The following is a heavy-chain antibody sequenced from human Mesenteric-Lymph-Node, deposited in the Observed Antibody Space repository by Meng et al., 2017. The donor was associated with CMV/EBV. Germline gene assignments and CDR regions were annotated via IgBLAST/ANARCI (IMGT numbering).Heavy chain of an antibody. V-gene: IGHV1-2*06. Sequence: ASGYRCTGSYIRWVRQAPGQGLEWMGRINPSSGDTNYARKFQGRVTMTRDTSISTAYLDLDSLRSDDTAVYYCARGAMGSGSFTVAYWGQGTLVTVSS. CDR1: GYRCTGSY. CDR2: INPSSGDT. J-gene: IGHJ4*02. CDR3: ARGAMGSGSFTVAY. D-gene: IGHD3-10*01.